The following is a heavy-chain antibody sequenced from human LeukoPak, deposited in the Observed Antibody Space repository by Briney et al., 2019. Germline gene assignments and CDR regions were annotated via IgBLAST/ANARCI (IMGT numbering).Heavy chain of an antibody. CDR2: IIPILGIA. V-gene: IGHV1-69*04. J-gene: IGHJ6*02. CDR3: ARDRGIAVAGTWFGDYYYYGMGV. D-gene: IGHD6-19*01. Sequence: ASVKVSCKASGGTFSSYTISWVRQAPGQGLEWMGRIIPILGIANYAQKFQGRVTITADKSTSTAYMELSSLRSEDTAVYYCARDRGIAVAGTWFGDYYYYGMGVWGQGTTVTVSS. CDR1: GGTFSSYT.